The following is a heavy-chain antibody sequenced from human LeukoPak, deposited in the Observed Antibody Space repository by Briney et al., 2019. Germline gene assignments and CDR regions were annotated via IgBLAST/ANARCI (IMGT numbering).Heavy chain of an antibody. V-gene: IGHV3-21*01. D-gene: IGHD3-22*01. CDR1: GFTVSSNY. Sequence: GGSLRLSCAASGFTVSSNYMSWVRQAPGKGLEWVSSISSSSSYIYYADSVKGRFTISRDNAKNSLYLQMNSLRAEGTAVYYCARELKGYYDSSGYYLDYWGQGTLVTVSS. CDR2: ISSSSSYI. J-gene: IGHJ4*02. CDR3: ARELKGYYDSSGYYLDY.